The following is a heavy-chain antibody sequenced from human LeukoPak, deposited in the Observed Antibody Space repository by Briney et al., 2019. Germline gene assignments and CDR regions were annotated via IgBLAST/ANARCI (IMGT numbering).Heavy chain of an antibody. CDR1: GGSISSGDYY. CDR3: AREITTVTTDLFDY. J-gene: IGHJ4*02. CDR2: IYYSGST. D-gene: IGHD4-17*01. V-gene: IGHV4-30-4*01. Sequence: SQTLSLTCTVSGGSISSGDYYWSWIRQPPGKGLEWIGYIYYSGSTYYNPSLKSRVTISVDTSKSQFSLKLSSVTAADTAVYYCAREITTVTTDLFDYWGQGTLVTVSS.